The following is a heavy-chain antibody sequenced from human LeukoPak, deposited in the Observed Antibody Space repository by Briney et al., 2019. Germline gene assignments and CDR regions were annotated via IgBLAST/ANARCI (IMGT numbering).Heavy chain of an antibody. CDR2: IRYDGSNK. CDR3: AKDKGRTIFGVVIPFDP. Sequence: GGSLRLPCAASGFTFSSYGMHWVRQAPGKGLEWVAFIRYDGSNKYYADSVKGRFTISRDNSKNTLYLQMSSLRAEDTAVYYCAKDKGRTIFGVVIPFDPWGQGTLVTVSS. J-gene: IGHJ5*02. CDR1: GFTFSSYG. V-gene: IGHV3-30*02. D-gene: IGHD3-3*01.